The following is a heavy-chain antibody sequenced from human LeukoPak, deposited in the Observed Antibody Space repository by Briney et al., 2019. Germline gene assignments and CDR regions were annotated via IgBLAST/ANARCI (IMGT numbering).Heavy chain of an antibody. CDR3: AGQGVIWFGEFYY. Sequence: SETLSLTCTVSGGSISSSSYYWGWIRQPPGKELEWIGSIYYSGSTYYNPSLKSRVTISVDTSKNQFSLKLSSVTAADTAVYYCAGQGVIWFGEFYYWGQGTLVTVSS. V-gene: IGHV4-39*01. J-gene: IGHJ4*02. CDR1: GGSISSSSYY. D-gene: IGHD3-10*01. CDR2: IYYSGST.